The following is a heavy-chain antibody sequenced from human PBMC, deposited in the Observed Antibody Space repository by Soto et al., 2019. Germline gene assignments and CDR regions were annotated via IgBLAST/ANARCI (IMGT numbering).Heavy chain of an antibody. Sequence: PLETLSLTFTVSGGSISSNNWWSWVRQAPGKGLEWIGEIYHSGRTRYNASLRSRVTMSVDKSNNQFSLIVTSVTAADTAVYYCTKDGSGHPYYSDNWGPGTLVTVSS. CDR2: IYHSGRT. CDR3: TKDGSGHPYYSDN. CDR1: GGSISSNNW. V-gene: IGHV4-4*02. D-gene: IGHD3-3*01. J-gene: IGHJ4*02.